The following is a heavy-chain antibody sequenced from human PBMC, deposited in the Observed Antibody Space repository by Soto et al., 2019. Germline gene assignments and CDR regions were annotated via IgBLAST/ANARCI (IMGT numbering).Heavy chain of an antibody. V-gene: IGHV3-15*01. CDR2: IKSKTDGGTT. Sequence: GGSLRLSCAASGFTFSNAWMSWVRQAPGKGLEWVGRIKSKTDGGTTDYAAPVKGRFTISRDDSKNTLYLQMNSLKTEDTAVYYCNTGNLVVVPAAINYWGQGTLVTVSS. D-gene: IGHD2-2*02. J-gene: IGHJ4*02. CDR3: NTGNLVVVPAAINY. CDR1: GFTFSNAW.